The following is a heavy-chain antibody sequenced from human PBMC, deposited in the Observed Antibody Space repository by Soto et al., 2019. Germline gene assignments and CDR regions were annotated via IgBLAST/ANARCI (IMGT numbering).Heavy chain of an antibody. D-gene: IGHD2-2*01. Sequence: QVQLVQSGAEVKKPGSSVKVSCKASGGTFGSYAISWVRQAPGQGLEWMGGIIPIPGTANYAQKFQGRVMIAADESTSTADMELSSLRSEDTAVCYCARSQGSSTSLEIYYYYYYGMDVWGQGTTVTVSS. J-gene: IGHJ6*02. V-gene: IGHV1-69*01. CDR3: ARSQGSSTSLEIYYYYYYGMDV. CDR2: IIPIPGTA. CDR1: GGTFGSYA.